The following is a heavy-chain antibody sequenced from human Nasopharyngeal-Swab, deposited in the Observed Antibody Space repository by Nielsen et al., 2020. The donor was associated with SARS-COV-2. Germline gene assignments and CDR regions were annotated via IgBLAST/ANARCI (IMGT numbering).Heavy chain of an antibody. Sequence: GESLKISCAASGFTFSSYGMNWVRQAPGKGLEWVAVISYDGSNKYYADSVKGRFTISRDNSKNTLYLQMNSLRAEDTAVYYCAKGGGTTGTVGLDIWGQGTMVTVSS. J-gene: IGHJ3*02. V-gene: IGHV3-30*18. D-gene: IGHD1-1*01. CDR2: ISYDGSNK. CDR1: GFTFSSYG. CDR3: AKGGGTTGTVGLDI.